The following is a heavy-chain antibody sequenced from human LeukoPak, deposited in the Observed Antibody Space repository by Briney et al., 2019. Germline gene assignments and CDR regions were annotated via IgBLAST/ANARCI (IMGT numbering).Heavy chain of an antibody. CDR1: GFTFSSYS. D-gene: IGHD1-7*01. CDR3: ARATTEDWNYLSYYFDY. Sequence: GGSLRLSCAASGFTFSSYSMNWVRQAPGKGLEWVSSISSSSSYVYYADSVKGRFTISRDNAKNSLYLQMNSLRAEDTAVYYCARATTEDWNYLSYYFDYWGQGTLVTVSS. CDR2: ISSSSSYV. V-gene: IGHV3-21*01. J-gene: IGHJ4*02.